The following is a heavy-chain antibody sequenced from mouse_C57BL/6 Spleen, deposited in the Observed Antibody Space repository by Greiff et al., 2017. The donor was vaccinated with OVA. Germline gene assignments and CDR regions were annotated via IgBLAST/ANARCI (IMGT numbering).Heavy chain of an antibody. D-gene: IGHD1-1*01. J-gene: IGHJ1*03. CDR2: IDPSDSYT. CDR1: GYTFTSYW. Sequence: QVQLQQPGAELVRPGTSVKLSCKASGYTFTSYWMHWVKQRPGQGLEWIGVIDPSDSYTNYNQKFKGKATLTVDTSSSTAYMQLSSLTSEDSAVYYCARPYGSSSYWYFDVWGTGTTVTVSS. V-gene: IGHV1-59*01. CDR3: ARPYGSSSYWYFDV.